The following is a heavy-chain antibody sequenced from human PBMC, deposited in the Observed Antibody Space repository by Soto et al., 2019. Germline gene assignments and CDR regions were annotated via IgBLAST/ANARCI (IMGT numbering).Heavy chain of an antibody. Sequence: GGSLRLSCAASGFTFSSYWMSWVRQAPGKGLEWVAVISYDGSNKYYADSVKGRFTISRDNSKNTLYLQMNSLRAEDTAVYYCAEQIYYYYGMDVWGQGTTVTVSS. J-gene: IGHJ6*02. CDR3: AEQIYYYYGMDV. CDR2: ISYDGSNK. V-gene: IGHV3-30-3*01. CDR1: GFTFSSYW.